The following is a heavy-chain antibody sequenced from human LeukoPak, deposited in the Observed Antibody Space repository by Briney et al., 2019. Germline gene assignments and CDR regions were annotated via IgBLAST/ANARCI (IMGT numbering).Heavy chain of an antibody. J-gene: IGHJ6*03. CDR3: ARFNHVYSKIYYYMDV. V-gene: IGHV1-69*01. D-gene: IGHD4-11*01. CDR1: AGTFSSYS. CDR2: IIPIFGTA. Sequence: SVKVSCKASAGTFSSYSISWVRQAPGQGLEWMGGIIPIFGTANYAQKFQGRVTITADESTSTAYMELSSLRSEDTAVYYCARFNHVYSKIYYYMDVWGKGTTVTVSS.